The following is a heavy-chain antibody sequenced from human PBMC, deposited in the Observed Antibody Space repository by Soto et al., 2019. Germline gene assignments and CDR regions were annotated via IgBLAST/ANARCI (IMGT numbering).Heavy chain of an antibody. J-gene: IGHJ4*02. CDR3: TKDRQYPRDYFHY. Sequence: EVKLLESGGGLVQPGGSLRLSCGVSGFTVTSNGVSWVCQAPGKGLEWVAAISPNGQGIWYADSVKGRFTISRDISRNTVLLQMDSLRAEATAVYYCTKDRQYPRDYFHYWGQGTLVTVST. V-gene: IGHV3-23*01. CDR1: GFTVTSNG. CDR2: ISPNGQGI. D-gene: IGHD4-4*01.